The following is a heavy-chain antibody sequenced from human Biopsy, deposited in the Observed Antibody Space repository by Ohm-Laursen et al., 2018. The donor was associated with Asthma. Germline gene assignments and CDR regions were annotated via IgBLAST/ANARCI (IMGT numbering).Heavy chain of an antibody. CDR2: IYYSGST. J-gene: IGHJ4*02. CDR1: GGSINIGDYY. CDR3: VSPPGY. Sequence: ETLSPTCAVSGGSINIGDYYWGWIRRPPGKGLEFIGTIYYSGSTYYNPSLKSRVTLSVDSSKNQFSLKLTSVTAADTAVYYCVSPPGYWGQGTRVTVSS. V-gene: IGHV4-39*01.